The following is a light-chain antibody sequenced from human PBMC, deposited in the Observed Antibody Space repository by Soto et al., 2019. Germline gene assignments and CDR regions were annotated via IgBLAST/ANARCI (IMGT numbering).Light chain of an antibody. Sequence: QSVLTQPPSASGTPGQRVTISCYGSNSNIGSNTVSWYQQLPGTAPKSLIYSDNQRPSGVPDRISGSRSGTSASLAISGLQSDDEAEYYCAAWDDSLRGRVFGGGTKLTVL. CDR2: SDN. V-gene: IGLV1-44*01. CDR3: AAWDDSLRGRV. CDR1: NSNIGSNT. J-gene: IGLJ2*01.